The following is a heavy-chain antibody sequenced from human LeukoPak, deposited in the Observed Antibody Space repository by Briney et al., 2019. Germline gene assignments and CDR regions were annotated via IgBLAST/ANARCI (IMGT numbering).Heavy chain of an antibody. CDR3: ARRTSDDYGDYGDY. Sequence: PSETLSLTCAVYGGSFNGYYWSWIRQPPGKGLEWIGEINHSGTTNYNPSLKSRVTISVDTSKNQFSLQLSSANAADTAVYYCARRTSDDYGDYGDYGGQGTLVTVSS. D-gene: IGHD4-17*01. CDR1: GGSFNGYY. V-gene: IGHV4-34*01. J-gene: IGHJ4*02. CDR2: INHSGTT.